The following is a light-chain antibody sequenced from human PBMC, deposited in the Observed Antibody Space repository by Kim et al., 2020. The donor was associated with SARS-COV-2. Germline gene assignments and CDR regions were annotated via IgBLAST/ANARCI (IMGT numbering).Light chain of an antibody. CDR3: QTWDTGIQI. V-gene: IGLV4-69*01. J-gene: IGLJ2*01. Sequence: ASVRLTCTLSSRNSSYAIAWHQQQPEKGPRHLLRVTSDGNLIKGDGIPDRFSGSRSGAERYLTISSLQSEDEADYYCQTWDTGIQIFGGGTQLTVL. CDR2: VTSDGNL. CDR1: SRNSSYA.